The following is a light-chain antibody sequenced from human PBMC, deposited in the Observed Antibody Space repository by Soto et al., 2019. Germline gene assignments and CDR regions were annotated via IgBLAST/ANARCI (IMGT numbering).Light chain of an antibody. Sequence: QSALTQPASVSGSPGQSISISFTGTSSDVGGDNYVSWYQQSPGKAPKLMIFEVNNRPSVVSSRFSGSKSGNTASLTISGLQAEDEANYYCSSYTDGNTLVVFGGGTKLTV. CDR2: EVN. V-gene: IGLV2-14*01. J-gene: IGLJ3*02. CDR1: SSDVGGDNY. CDR3: SSYTDGNTLVV.